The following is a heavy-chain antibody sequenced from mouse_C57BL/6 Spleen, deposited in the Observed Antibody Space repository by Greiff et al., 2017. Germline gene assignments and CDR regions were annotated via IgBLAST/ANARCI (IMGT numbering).Heavy chain of an antibody. Sequence: EVKLMESGGGLVKPGGSLKLSCAASGFTFSSYAMSWVRQTPEKRLEWVATISDGGSYTYYPDNVKGRFTISRDNAKNNLYLQMSHLKSEDTAMYYCAREGGSLMDYWGQGTSVTVSS. CDR3: AREGGSLMDY. D-gene: IGHD6-2*01. CDR2: ISDGGSYT. CDR1: GFTFSSYA. V-gene: IGHV5-4*01. J-gene: IGHJ4*01.